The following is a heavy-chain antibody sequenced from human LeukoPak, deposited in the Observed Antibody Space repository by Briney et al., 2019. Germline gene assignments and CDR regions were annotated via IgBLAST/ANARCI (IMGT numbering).Heavy chain of an antibody. V-gene: IGHV3-23*01. CDR2: ISFSGDST. J-gene: IGHJ4*02. CDR3: ARIIVPPYHFDS. CDR1: GFTFSSHV. D-gene: IGHD2-15*01. Sequence: GGSLRLSCAASGFTFSSHVLSWVRQDPARGLEWVSSISFSGDSTYYADSVKACFTISRDNSKNTLYLQMNSLRAEDSAIYYCARIIVPPYHFDSWGQGTRVTVSS.